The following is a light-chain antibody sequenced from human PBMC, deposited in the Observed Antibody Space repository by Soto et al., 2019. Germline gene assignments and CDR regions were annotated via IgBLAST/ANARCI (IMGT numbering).Light chain of an antibody. Sequence: EIVLTQSPATLSLSPGERATLSCRASQSISNNLAWYQQKPGQAPRLLIYDASNRATGIPARFSGSGSGTDFTLTISSLEPEDFAVYYCQQRSNWPKITFGQGTKVDIK. CDR1: QSISNN. V-gene: IGKV3-11*01. CDR2: DAS. J-gene: IGKJ1*01. CDR3: QQRSNWPKIT.